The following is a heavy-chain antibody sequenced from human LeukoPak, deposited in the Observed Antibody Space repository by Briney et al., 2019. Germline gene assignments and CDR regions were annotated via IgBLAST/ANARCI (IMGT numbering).Heavy chain of an antibody. D-gene: IGHD4-17*01. Sequence: DSVKGRFTISRDNSKNTLYLQMNSLRAEDTAVYYCAKGSGDYEFSYYYYYIDVWGKGTTVTISS. J-gene: IGHJ6*03. V-gene: IGHV3-23*01. CDR3: AKGSGDYEFSYYYYYIDV.